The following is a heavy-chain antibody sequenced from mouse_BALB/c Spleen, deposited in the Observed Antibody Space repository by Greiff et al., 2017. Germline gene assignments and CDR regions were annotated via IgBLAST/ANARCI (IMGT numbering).Heavy chain of an antibody. V-gene: IGHV5-4*02. Sequence: EVMLVESGGGLVKPGGSLKLSCAASGFTFSDYYMYWVRQTPEKRLEWVATISDGGSYTYYPDSVKGRFTISRDNAKNNLYLQMSSLKSEDTAMYYCARGPGDAMDYWGQGTSVTVSS. CDR3: ARGPGDAMDY. CDR1: GFTFSDYY. J-gene: IGHJ4*01. CDR2: ISDGGSYT.